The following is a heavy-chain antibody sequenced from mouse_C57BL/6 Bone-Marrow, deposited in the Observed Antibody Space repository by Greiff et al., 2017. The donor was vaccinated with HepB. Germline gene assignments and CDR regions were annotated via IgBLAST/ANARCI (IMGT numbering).Heavy chain of an antibody. V-gene: IGHV1-26*01. J-gene: IGHJ2*01. Sequence: EVQLQQSGPELVKPGASVKISCKASGYTFTDYYMNWVKQSHGKSLEWIGDINPNNGGTSYNQKFKGKATLTVDKSSSTAYMELRSLTSEDSAVYYCARLAYDYERNDYWGQGTTLTVSS. CDR2: INPNNGGT. D-gene: IGHD2-4*01. CDR1: GYTFTDYY. CDR3: ARLAYDYERNDY.